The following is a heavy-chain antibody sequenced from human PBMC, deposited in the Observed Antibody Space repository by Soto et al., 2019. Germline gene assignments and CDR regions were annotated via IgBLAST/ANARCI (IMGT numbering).Heavy chain of an antibody. CDR1: GGSISSGDYY. Sequence: LSLTCTVSGGSISSGDYYWSWIRQPPGKGLEWIGYIYYSGSTYYNPSLKSRVTISVDTSKNQFSLKLSSVTAADTAVYYCARVNYYDPYGMDVWGHGTTVTVSS. J-gene: IGHJ6*02. CDR3: ARVNYYDPYGMDV. V-gene: IGHV4-30-4*01. CDR2: IYYSGST.